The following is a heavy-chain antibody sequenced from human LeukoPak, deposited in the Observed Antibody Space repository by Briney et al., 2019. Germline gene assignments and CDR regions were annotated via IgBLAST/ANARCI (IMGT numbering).Heavy chain of an antibody. CDR1: GLPFSSYR. CDR2: ISSSSSYI. CDR3: ASYDTDVLGDY. Sequence: PGGSLRLSCAASGLPFSSYRITWFPKAPGKGLEWVSSISSSSSYIYYADSVKGRFTISRDNAKNSLYLQMNSLRAEDTAVYYCASYDTDVLGDYWGQGTLVTVSS. J-gene: IGHJ4*02. D-gene: IGHD3-9*01. V-gene: IGHV3-21*01.